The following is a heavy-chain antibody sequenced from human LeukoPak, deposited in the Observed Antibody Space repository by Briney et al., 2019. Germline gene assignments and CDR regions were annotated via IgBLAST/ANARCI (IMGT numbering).Heavy chain of an antibody. Sequence: AGGSLRLSCAASGVTFSSYTMSCVRQAPGKGLEWVSAISVGGDNTYYADSVKGRFTISRDNSKNALYLQMNSLRADDTAVYHDARENYGASAFLWVYYALDVWGRGTTVTVSS. CDR3: ARENYGASAFLWVYYALDV. CDR2: ISVGGDNT. CDR1: GVTFSSYT. V-gene: IGHV3-23*01. J-gene: IGHJ6*02. D-gene: IGHD4/OR15-4a*01.